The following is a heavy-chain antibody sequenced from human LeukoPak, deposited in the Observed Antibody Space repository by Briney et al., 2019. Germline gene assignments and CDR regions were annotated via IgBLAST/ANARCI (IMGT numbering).Heavy chain of an antibody. V-gene: IGHV4-59*08. J-gene: IGHJ4*02. CDR1: GGSISSYY. CDR3: ARTSSYSSGWYRVDY. Sequence: SETLSLTCTVSGGSISSYYWSWIRQPPGKGLEWIGYIYYSGSTNYNPSLKSRVTISVDTSKNQFSLKLSSVTAADTAVYYCARTSSYSSGWYRVDYWGQGTLVTVSS. CDR2: IYYSGST. D-gene: IGHD6-19*01.